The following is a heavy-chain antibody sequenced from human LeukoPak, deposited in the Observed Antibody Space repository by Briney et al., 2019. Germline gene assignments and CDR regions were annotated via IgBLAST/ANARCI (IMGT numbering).Heavy chain of an antibody. CDR2: ISAYNGNT. D-gene: IGHD3-16*02. Sequence: WASVKVSCTASGYIFTSYGISWVRQAPGQGLEWMGWISAYNGNTNYAQKLQGRVTMTTDTSTSTAYMELRSLRSDDTAVYYCARDDLWSYRYTDPINYGMDVWGQGTTVTVSS. J-gene: IGHJ6*02. V-gene: IGHV1-18*01. CDR3: ARDDLWSYRYTDPINYGMDV. CDR1: GYIFTSYG.